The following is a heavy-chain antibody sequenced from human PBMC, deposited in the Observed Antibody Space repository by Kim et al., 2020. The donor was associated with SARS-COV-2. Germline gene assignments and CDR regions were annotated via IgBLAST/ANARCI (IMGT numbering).Heavy chain of an antibody. V-gene: IGHV1-18*01. D-gene: IGHD1-26*01. CDR2: T. J-gene: IGHJ4*02. CDR3: ARDVRVGALAY. Sequence: TNYAQKLQGRVTMTTDTSTSTAYMELRSLRSDDTAVYYCARDVRVGALAYWGQGTLVTVSS.